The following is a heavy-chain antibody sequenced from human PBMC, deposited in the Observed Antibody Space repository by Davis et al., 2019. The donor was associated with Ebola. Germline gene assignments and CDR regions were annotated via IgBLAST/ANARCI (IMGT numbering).Heavy chain of an antibody. D-gene: IGHD5-18*01. Sequence: PSETLSLTCSVSGDSIGKYFWNWIRQSPGKGLEWIGYISYSGSTNYNPSLKSRVNISLDTSKNQFSLKLTSVTAADTAVFYCVRGTYSYGPFDTWGQGAPVTVSS. CDR3: VRGTYSYGPFDT. V-gene: IGHV4-59*08. CDR2: ISYSGST. J-gene: IGHJ5*02. CDR1: GDSIGKYF.